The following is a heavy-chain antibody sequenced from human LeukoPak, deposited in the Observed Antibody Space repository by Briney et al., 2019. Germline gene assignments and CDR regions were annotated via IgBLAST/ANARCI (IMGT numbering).Heavy chain of an antibody. CDR3: ARDVWQVGAPSVYFDY. CDR2: IWYDGSNK. Sequence: GGSLRLSCAASGFTFSSYGMHWVRQAPGKGLEWVAVIWYDGSNKYYADSVKGRFTISRDNSKNTLYLQMNSLRAEDTAVYYCARDVWQVGAPSVYFDYWGQGTLVTVSS. D-gene: IGHD1-26*01. CDR1: GFTFSSYG. V-gene: IGHV3-33*01. J-gene: IGHJ4*02.